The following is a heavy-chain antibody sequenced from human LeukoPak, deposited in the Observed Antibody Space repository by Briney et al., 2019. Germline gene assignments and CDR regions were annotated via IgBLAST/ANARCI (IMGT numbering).Heavy chain of an antibody. D-gene: IGHD5-12*01. CDR2: IGGSNGIT. CDR1: RFTFNSYA. CDR3: ARNENSGWGYFDY. J-gene: IGHJ4*02. Sequence: GGSLRLSCAASRFTFNSYAMSWVRQAPGKGLEWVSVIGGSNGITFYVGSVKGRLTISRDNSKDTLYLQMNSLRAEDTAVYYCARNENSGWGYFDYWGQDTLVTVSS. V-gene: IGHV3-23*01.